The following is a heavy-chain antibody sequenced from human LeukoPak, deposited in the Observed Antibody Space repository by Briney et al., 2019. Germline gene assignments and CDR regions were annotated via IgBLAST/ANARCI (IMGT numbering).Heavy chain of an antibody. D-gene: IGHD3-3*01. CDR3: ATLRYYDFWSGYVY. J-gene: IGHJ4*02. Sequence: ASVKVSCKVSGYTPTELSMHWVRQAPGKGLEWMGGFDPEDGETIYAQKFQGRVTMTEDTSTDTAYMELSSLRSEDTAVYYCATLRYYDFWSGYVYWGQGTLVTVSS. CDR2: FDPEDGET. CDR1: GYTPTELS. V-gene: IGHV1-24*01.